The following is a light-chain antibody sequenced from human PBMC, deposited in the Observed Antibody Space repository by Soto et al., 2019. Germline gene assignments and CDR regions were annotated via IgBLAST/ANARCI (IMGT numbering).Light chain of an antibody. V-gene: IGKV1-39*01. CDR3: QQSYSTPWT. CDR1: QGISNY. J-gene: IGKJ1*01. Sequence: DTPMTQSPPSLSASEGEKVTITCRASQGISNYLAWYQQKPGKVPKLLIYAASTLQSGVPSRFSGSGSGTDFTLTISSLQPEDFATYYCQQSYSTPWTFGQGTKVDIK. CDR2: AAS.